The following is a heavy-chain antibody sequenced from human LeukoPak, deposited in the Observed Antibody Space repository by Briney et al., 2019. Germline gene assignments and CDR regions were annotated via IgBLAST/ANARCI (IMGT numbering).Heavy chain of an antibody. D-gene: IGHD3-10*01. CDR3: ARDDRVFEESVGADLDY. V-gene: IGHV4-38-2*02. J-gene: IGHJ4*02. CDR1: GFSVSSRYY. Sequence: SETLSLTCSVSGFSVSSRYYWGWIRQPPVKGLEWIGSVYQSGTSYYNPSLSSRVSISIDTSKNQLSLTLTSVTAADTAVYYCARDDRVFEESVGADLDYWGQGILVTVSS. CDR2: VYQSGTS.